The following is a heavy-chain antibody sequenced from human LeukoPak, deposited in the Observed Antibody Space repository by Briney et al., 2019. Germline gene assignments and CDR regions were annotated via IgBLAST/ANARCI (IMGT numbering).Heavy chain of an antibody. Sequence: KASETLSLTCTVSGGSISSYYWSWIRQPPGKGLEWIGYIYYSGSTNYNPSLKSRVTISVDTSKNQFSLKLSSVTAADTAVYYCARGILTGSIYAFEIWGQGTMVTVSS. CDR2: IYYSGST. D-gene: IGHD3-9*01. CDR3: ARGILTGSIYAFEI. CDR1: GGSISSYY. V-gene: IGHV4-59*01. J-gene: IGHJ3*02.